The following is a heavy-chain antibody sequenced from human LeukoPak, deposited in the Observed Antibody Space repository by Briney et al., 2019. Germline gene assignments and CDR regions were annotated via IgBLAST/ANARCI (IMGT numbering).Heavy chain of an antibody. J-gene: IGHJ5*02. CDR2: ISAYNGNT. CDR1: GYTFTSYG. Sequence: ASVKVSCKASGYTFTSYGISWVRQAPGQGLEWMGWISAYNGNTNYAQKLQGRVTMTTDTSTSTAYMELRSLRSDDTAVYYCARQDYVWGSYRYHNWFDPWGQGTLVTVYS. V-gene: IGHV1-18*01. D-gene: IGHD3-16*02. CDR3: ARQDYVWGSYRYHNWFDP.